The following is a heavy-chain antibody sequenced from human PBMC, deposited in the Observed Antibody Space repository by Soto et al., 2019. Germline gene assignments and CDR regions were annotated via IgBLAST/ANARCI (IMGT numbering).Heavy chain of an antibody. D-gene: IGHD3-10*01. CDR3: ARDMVRGVTNRYNWFEL. CDR1: GCTFTSYG. V-gene: IGHV1-18*04. CDR2: ISAYNGNT. Sequence: GASVKVSCKASGCTFTSYGISWVRQAPGQGLEWMGWISAYNGNTNYAQKLQGRVTMTTDTSTSTAYMELRSLRSDDTAVYYCARDMVRGVTNRYNWFELWGQGPLVTVSS. J-gene: IGHJ5*02.